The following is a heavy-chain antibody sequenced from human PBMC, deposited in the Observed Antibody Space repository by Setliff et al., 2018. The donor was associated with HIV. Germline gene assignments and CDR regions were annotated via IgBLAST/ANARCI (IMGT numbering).Heavy chain of an antibody. J-gene: IGHJ3*02. CDR2: FYYSCNT. V-gene: IGHV4-39*01. D-gene: IGHD3-22*01. CDR1: GGSIGSSSYY. CDR3: ARHSITLVVGVPERDDAFDI. Sequence: PSETLSLTCTVSGGSIGSSSYYWAWIRQPPGKGLEWIGSFYYSCNTYYNPSLTSRVTISVDTSKNQFSLKLSAVTAADTAVYYCARHSITLVVGVPERDDAFDIWGQGTMVTVSS.